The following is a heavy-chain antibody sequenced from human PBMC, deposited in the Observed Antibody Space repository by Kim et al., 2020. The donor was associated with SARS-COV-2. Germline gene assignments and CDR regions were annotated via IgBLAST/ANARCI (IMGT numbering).Heavy chain of an antibody. CDR2: INHSGST. V-gene: IGHV4-34*01. CDR3: ARGLTDYYDSSGYYFPGTYYYYYGMDV. J-gene: IGHJ6*02. D-gene: IGHD3-22*01. Sequence: SETLSLTCAVYGGSFSGYYWSWIRQPPGKGLEWIGEINHSGSTNYNPSLKSRVTISVDTSKNQFSLKLSSVTAADTAVYYCARGLTDYYDSSGYYFPGTYYYYYGMDVWGQGTTVTVSS. CDR1: GGSFSGYY.